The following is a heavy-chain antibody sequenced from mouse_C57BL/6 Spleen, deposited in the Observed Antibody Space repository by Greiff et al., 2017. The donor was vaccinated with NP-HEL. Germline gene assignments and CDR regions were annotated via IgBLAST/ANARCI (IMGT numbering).Heavy chain of an antibody. V-gene: IGHV1-9*01. D-gene: IGHD1-1*01. CDR1: GYTFTGYW. CDR2: ILPGSGST. Sequence: VQLQQSGAELVKPGASVKLSCTATGYTFTGYWIEWVKQRPGHGLEWIGEILPGSGSTNYNAKFKGKATFTADTSSNTAYMQLSSLTTEYSDIDYCARDSSGRGYYAMGYWGQGTSVTVSS. CDR3: ARDSSGRGYYAMGY. J-gene: IGHJ4*01.